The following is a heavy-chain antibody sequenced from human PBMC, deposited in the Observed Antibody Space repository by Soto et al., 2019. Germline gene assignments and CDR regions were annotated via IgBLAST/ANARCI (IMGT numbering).Heavy chain of an antibody. CDR2: MNPNSGNT. V-gene: IGHV1-8*01. CDR3: ARGGDYHYYYYYMDV. Sequence: SVKVSCKASGYTFTSYDINWVRQATGQGLEWMGWMNPNSGNTGYAQKFQGRVTMTRNTSISTAYMELSSLRSEDTAVYCCARGGDYHYYYYYMDVWGKGTTVTVSS. D-gene: IGHD4-17*01. J-gene: IGHJ6*03. CDR1: GYTFTSYD.